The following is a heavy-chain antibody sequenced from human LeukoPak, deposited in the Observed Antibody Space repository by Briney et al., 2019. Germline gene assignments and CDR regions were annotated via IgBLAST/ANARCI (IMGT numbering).Heavy chain of an antibody. CDR3: ARAGYDILTGYYHFDH. Sequence: PSETLSLTCTVSGGSISSGSYYWSWIRQPAGKGLEWIGRIYTSGSTNYNPSLKSRVTISVDTSKNQFSLKLSSVTAADTGVYYCARAGYDILTGYYHFDHRGQGTLVTVSS. V-gene: IGHV4-61*02. CDR2: IYTSGST. D-gene: IGHD3-9*01. CDR1: GGSISSGSYY. J-gene: IGHJ4*02.